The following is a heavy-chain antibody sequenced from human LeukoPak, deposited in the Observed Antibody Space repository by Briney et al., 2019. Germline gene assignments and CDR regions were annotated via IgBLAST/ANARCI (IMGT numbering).Heavy chain of an antibody. CDR2: IYYSGST. CDR1: GRSISSGDYY. Sequence: SETLSLACTVSGRSISSGDYYWGWIRQPPGKGLEWIGYIYYSGSTYYNPSLKSRGTISVDTSKNQFSLKLSSGTAADTAVYYCTRDGGYGDYFVYWGQGTLLTVSS. V-gene: IGHV4-30-4*01. CDR3: TRDGGYGDYFVY. J-gene: IGHJ4*02. D-gene: IGHD4-17*01.